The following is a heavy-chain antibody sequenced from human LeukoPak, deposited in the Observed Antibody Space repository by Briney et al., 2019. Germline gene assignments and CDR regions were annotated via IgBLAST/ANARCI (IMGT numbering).Heavy chain of an antibody. V-gene: IGHV3-30*02. CDR2: IRYDGSNK. D-gene: IGHD6-13*01. J-gene: IGHJ4*02. CDR3: ARDLSGIATYYFDY. Sequence: PGGSLRLSCAGSGFTFSSYGMHWVRQAPGKGLEWVAFIRYDGSNKYYADSVKGRFTISRDNSKNTLYLQMNSLRAEDTAVYYCARDLSGIATYYFDYWGQGTLVTVSS. CDR1: GFTFSSYG.